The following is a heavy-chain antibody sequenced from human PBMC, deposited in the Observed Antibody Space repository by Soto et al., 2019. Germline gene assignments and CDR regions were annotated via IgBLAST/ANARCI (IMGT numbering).Heavy chain of an antibody. V-gene: IGHV6-1*01. J-gene: IGHJ3*02. Sequence: PSETLSLTCAISGDSVSSNSAAWNWIRQSPSRGLEWLGRTYYRSKWENDFAVSVRSRIAINPDTSKNQFSLQLKSVTPEDTAVYYCAMTVTRALVAFYIWGPGSMVTVSS. CDR1: GDSVSSNSAA. CDR2: TYYRSKWEN. D-gene: IGHD4-17*01. CDR3: AMTVTRALVAFYI.